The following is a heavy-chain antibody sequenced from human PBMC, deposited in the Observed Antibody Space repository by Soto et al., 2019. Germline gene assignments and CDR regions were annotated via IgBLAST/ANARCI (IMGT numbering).Heavy chain of an antibody. CDR2: IRSDGFT. J-gene: IGHJ4*03. Sequence: GGCLRISCAGSGFGFKRFAISWVRLATGKGLEWVSSIRSDGFTYYGDSVKGRFIIARDSSTDTVYLQMSSLRAEDSALYYCEKVLWGAYCGFGYWGQRPMVTVSS. V-gene: IGHV3-23*01. CDR1: GFGFKRFA. CDR3: EKVLWGAYCGFGY. D-gene: IGHD3-16*01.